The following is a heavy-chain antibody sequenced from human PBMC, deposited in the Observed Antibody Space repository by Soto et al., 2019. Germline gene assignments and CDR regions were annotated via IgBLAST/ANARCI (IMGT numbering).Heavy chain of an antibody. D-gene: IGHD5-18*01. J-gene: IGHJ6*02. Sequence: GGSLRLSCGASGFTFSGYSMNGGGQAPGKGLEWVSSISSSSSYIYYADSVKGRFTISRDNAKNSLYLQMNSLRAEDTAVYYCASRGGIDSYVYYYYGMDVWGQGTTVTVSS. CDR3: ASRGGIDSYVYYYYGMDV. CDR1: GFTFSGYS. V-gene: IGHV3-21*01. CDR2: ISSSSSYI.